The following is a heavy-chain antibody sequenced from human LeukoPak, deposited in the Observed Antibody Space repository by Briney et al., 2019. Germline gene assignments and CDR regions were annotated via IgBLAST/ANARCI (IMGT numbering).Heavy chain of an antibody. V-gene: IGHV5-10-1*01. CDR1: GYSFTSYW. J-gene: IGHJ5*02. Sequence: GESLKISCKGSGYSFTSYWISWARQMPGKGLEWMGRIDPSDSYTNYSPSFQGHVTISADKSISTAYLQWSSLKASDTAMCYCARRGYCSSTSCSEYNWFDPWGQGTLVTVSS. CDR2: IDPSDSYT. CDR3: ARRGYCSSTSCSEYNWFDP. D-gene: IGHD2-2*01.